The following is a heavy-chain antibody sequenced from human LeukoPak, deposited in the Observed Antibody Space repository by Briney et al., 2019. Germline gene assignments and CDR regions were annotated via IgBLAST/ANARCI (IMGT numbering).Heavy chain of an antibody. Sequence: ASVKVSCKTSGYTFSNFGINWVRQAPGQGLEWMGWISGNNDNPNYGQKFQGGFTVTTDSSTSTAYMELRNLRFDDMAVHYCARDGTSTDDYWGQGTLVTVSS. D-gene: IGHD2-2*01. V-gene: IGHV1-18*03. J-gene: IGHJ4*02. CDR3: ARDGTSTDDY. CDR1: GYTFSNFG. CDR2: ISGNNDNP.